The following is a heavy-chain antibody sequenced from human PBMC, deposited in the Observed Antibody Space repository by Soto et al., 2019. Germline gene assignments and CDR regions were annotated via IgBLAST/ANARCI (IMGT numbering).Heavy chain of an antibody. CDR2: IHHSGSVFESGST. D-gene: IGHD6-13*01. V-gene: IGHV4-38-2*01. CDR1: GSSITITYY. J-gene: IGHJ4*02. Sequence: KTSETLSLTCAVSGSSITITYYWGWVRQPPGKGLEWIGSIHHSGSVFESGSTHYNPSFKSRVTISADTSKNQFSLKLTSVTAADTAVYFCARNSSSYYFDYWGQGTLVTVSS. CDR3: ARNSSSYYFDY.